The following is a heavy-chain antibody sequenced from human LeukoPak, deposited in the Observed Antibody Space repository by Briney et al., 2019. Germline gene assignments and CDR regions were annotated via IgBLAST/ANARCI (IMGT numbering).Heavy chain of an antibody. CDR2: IDYSGST. CDR3: ARLGMGIIVVTNDAFDI. D-gene: IGHD3-22*01. V-gene: IGHV4-39*01. CDR1: GGSISSSSYY. J-gene: IGHJ3*02. Sequence: SETLSLTCTVSGGSISSSSYYWGWIRQPPGKGLEWIGSIDYSGSTYYNPSLKSRVTISVDTSKNQFSLRLSSVTAADTAVYYCARLGMGIIVVTNDAFDIWGQGTMVTVSS.